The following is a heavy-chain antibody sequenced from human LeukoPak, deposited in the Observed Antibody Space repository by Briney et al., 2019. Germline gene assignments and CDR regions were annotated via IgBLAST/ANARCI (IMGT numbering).Heavy chain of an antibody. CDR2: INPDTEDS. CDR1: GFDFRDYF. Sequence: ASVKVSCKASGFDFRDYFIHWVRQAPGEGLEWMGSINPDTEDSKIAQQFQGRVTMTRDTSTSTVYMELSSLRSEDTAVYYCARDRDSSSWHQDHNWFDPWGQGTLVTVSS. J-gene: IGHJ5*02. V-gene: IGHV1-2*02. D-gene: IGHD6-13*01. CDR3: ARDRDSSSWHQDHNWFDP.